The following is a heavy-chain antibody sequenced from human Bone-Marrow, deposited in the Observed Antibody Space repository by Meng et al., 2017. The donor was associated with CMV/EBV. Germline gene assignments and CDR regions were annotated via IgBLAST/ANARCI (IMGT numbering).Heavy chain of an antibody. CDR2: INPNSGGT. CDR3: ARDLNIVVVPAAIDYYYGMDV. CDR1: YD. V-gene: IGHV1-2*02. J-gene: IGHJ6*02. D-gene: IGHD2-2*01. Sequence: YDMHWVRQAPGQGLEWMGLINPNSGGTNYAQKFQGRVTMTRDTSISTAYMELSRLRSDDTAVYYCARDLNIVVVPAAIDYYYGMDVWGQGTTVTVSS.